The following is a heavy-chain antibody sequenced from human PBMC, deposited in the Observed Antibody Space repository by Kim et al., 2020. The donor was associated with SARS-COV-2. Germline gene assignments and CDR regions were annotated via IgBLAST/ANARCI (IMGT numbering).Heavy chain of an antibody. J-gene: IGHJ4*02. CDR3: ARARIAVAGTDYFDY. Sequence: VDAVKGRFTLSRDNAQNSLYLQMNRLRAEDTAVYYCARARIAVAGTDYFDYWGQGTLVTVSS. V-gene: IGHV3-7*03. D-gene: IGHD6-19*01.